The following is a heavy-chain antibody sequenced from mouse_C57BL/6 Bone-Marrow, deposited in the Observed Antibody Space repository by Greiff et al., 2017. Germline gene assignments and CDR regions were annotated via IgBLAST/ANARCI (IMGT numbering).Heavy chain of an antibody. CDR2: INPGSGGT. D-gene: IGHD2-14*01. CDR3: ARPEVRSSYWYFDV. Sequence: QVQLQQSGAELVRPGTSVKVSCTASGYAFTNYLIEWVKQRPGQGLEWIGVINPGSGGTNYNEKFKGKATLTADKSSSTAYMQLSSLTSEDSAVYFCARPEVRSSYWYFDVWGTGTTVTVSS. V-gene: IGHV1-54*01. J-gene: IGHJ1*03. CDR1: GYAFTNYL.